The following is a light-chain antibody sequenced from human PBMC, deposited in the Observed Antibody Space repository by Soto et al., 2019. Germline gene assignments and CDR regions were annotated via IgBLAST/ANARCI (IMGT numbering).Light chain of an antibody. CDR2: NSY. J-gene: IGLJ1*01. CDR3: QSYDSSLSADV. V-gene: IGLV1-40*01. CDR1: SSNIGAGYD. Sequence: QSVLTQPPSVSGAPGQRVTISCTGSSSNIGAGYDVQWYQQLPGTAPKLLIYNSYNRPSGVPDRFSASKSGTSASLAIAGLQAEDEADYCCQSYDSSLSADVFGTGTKVTVL.